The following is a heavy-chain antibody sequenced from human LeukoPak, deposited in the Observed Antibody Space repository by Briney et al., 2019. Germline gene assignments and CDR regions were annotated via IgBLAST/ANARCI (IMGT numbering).Heavy chain of an antibody. V-gene: IGHV3-48*03. CDR3: ARVFSYGMDV. J-gene: IGHJ6*04. CDR1: GFTFSSYE. CDR2: ISSSGSTL. D-gene: IGHD2/OR15-2a*01. Sequence: GGSLRLSCAASGFTFSSYEMKWVRQAPGKGLEWVSYISSSGSTLYYADSVKGRFTISRDNAKNSLYLQMNSLRAEDTAVYYCARVFSYGMDVWGKGTTVTVSS.